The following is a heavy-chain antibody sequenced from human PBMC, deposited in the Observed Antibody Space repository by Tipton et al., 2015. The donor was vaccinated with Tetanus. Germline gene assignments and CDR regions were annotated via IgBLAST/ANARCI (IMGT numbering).Heavy chain of an antibody. CDR1: GGLITTGGYS. J-gene: IGHJ4*02. Sequence: TLSLTCTVSGGLITTGGYSWGWIRQPPGQGLEWLGYIYQTDSTYYNPSVRSRITLSLQRSKNQVSLKLSSVTAADTAVYYCVRGRGLGAYSFGFEYWGQGALVLVSS. V-gene: IGHV4-30-2*01. D-gene: IGHD5-12*01. CDR2: IYQTDST. CDR3: VRGRGLGAYSFGFEY.